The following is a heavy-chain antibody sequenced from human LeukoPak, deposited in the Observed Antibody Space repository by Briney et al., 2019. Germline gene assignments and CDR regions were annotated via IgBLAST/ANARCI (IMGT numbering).Heavy chain of an antibody. D-gene: IGHD3-10*01. V-gene: IGHV3-30*18. CDR2: ISYDGSDK. J-gene: IGHJ4*02. CDR3: AKDEPGSYSPSDY. Sequence: GGSLRLSRAASGFTFSNYAMHWVRQAPGKGLEWVAVISYDGSDKYYADSVKGRFTISRDNSKNTLYLQVNSLRAEDTAVYYCAKDEPGSYSPSDYWGQGTLVTVSS. CDR1: GFTFSNYA.